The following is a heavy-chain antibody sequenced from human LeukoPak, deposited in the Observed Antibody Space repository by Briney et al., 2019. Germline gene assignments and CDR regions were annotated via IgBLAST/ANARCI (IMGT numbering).Heavy chain of an antibody. Sequence: GGSLRLSCAASGFTFSIYAMSWVRQAPGKGLEWVSAISGIGGSTYYADSVKGRFTNSRDNSKNTLYLQMNSLRAEDTAVYYCAKVSGSYYVGYFDYWGQGTLVTVSS. CDR1: GFTFSIYA. V-gene: IGHV3-23*01. CDR2: ISGIGGST. D-gene: IGHD1-26*01. J-gene: IGHJ4*02. CDR3: AKVSGSYYVGYFDY.